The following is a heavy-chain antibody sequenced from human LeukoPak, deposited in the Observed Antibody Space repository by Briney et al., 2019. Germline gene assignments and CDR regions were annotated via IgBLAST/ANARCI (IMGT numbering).Heavy chain of an antibody. J-gene: IGHJ4*02. CDR1: GFTFSSYG. CDR3: AKDRSYGYRYYFDY. D-gene: IGHD5-18*01. V-gene: IGHV3-30*02. Sequence: PGGSLRLSCAASGFTFSSYGMHWVRQAPGKGLEWVAFIRYDGSNKYCADSVKGRFTISRDNSKNTLYLQMNSLRAEDTAVYYCAKDRSYGYRYYFDYWGQGTLVTVSS. CDR2: IRYDGSNK.